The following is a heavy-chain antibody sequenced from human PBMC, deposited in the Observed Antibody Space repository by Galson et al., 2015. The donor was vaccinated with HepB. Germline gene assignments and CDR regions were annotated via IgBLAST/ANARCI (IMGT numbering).Heavy chain of an antibody. CDR3: AREAAGGYYYYYGMDV. Sequence: SLRLSCAASGFTFSSYWMSWVRQAPGKGLEWVANIKQDGSEKYYVDSVKGRFTISRDNAKNSLYLQMNSLRAEDTAVYYCAREAAGGYYYYYGMDVWGQGTTVTVSS. V-gene: IGHV3-7*03. CDR1: GFTFSSYW. J-gene: IGHJ6*02. CDR2: IKQDGSEK. D-gene: IGHD6-13*01.